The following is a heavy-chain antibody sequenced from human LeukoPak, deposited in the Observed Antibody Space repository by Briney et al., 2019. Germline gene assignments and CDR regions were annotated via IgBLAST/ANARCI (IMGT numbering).Heavy chain of an antibody. V-gene: IGHV3-30*04. CDR2: ISYDGSNK. Sequence: PGRSLRLSCAASGFTFSSYAMHWVRQAPGKGLEWVAVISYDGSNKYYADSVKGRFTISRDNSKNTLYLQMNSLRAEDTAVYYCAKVAVSGGRAYRVGLGYWGQGTLVTVSS. D-gene: IGHD2-15*01. J-gene: IGHJ4*02. CDR1: GFTFSSYA. CDR3: AKVAVSGGRAYRVGLGY.